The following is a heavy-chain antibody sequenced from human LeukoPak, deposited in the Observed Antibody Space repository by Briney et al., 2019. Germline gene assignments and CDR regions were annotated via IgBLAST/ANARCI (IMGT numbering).Heavy chain of an antibody. CDR3: ARDLEQWRAVGWFDP. J-gene: IGHJ5*02. CDR1: GGSISSYY. V-gene: IGHV4-4*07. Sequence: TSETLSLTCTVSGGSISSYYWSWIRQPAGKGLEWIGRIYTSGSTNYNPSLKSRVTMSVDTSKNQFSLKLSSMTAADTAVYYCARDLEQWRAVGWFDPWGQGTLVTVSS. CDR2: IYTSGST. D-gene: IGHD6-19*01.